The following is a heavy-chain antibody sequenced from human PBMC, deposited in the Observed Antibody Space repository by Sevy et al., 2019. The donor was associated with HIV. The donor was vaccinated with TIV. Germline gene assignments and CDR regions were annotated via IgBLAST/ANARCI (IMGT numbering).Heavy chain of an antibody. V-gene: IGHV3-33*01. J-gene: IGHJ6*02. D-gene: IGHD3-10*01. CDR1: GFTFSTYG. CDR3: ARVVGYVSGNYYKYYYDLDV. Sequence: GGSLRLSCAASGFTFSTYGMHWVRQAPGKGLEWVAVMWFDGSNTYYADSVKGRFTISRDIAKNTLHLQMNSLRAEDTAVYYCARVVGYVSGNYYKYYYDLDVWGQGTAVTVSS. CDR2: MWFDGSNT.